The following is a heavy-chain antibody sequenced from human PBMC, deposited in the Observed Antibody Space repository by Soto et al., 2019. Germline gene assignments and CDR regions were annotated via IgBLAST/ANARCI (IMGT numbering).Heavy chain of an antibody. V-gene: IGHV4-34*01. CDR2: INHSGST. D-gene: IGHD3-3*01. Sequence: SETLSLTCAVYGGSFSGYYWSWIRQPPGKGLEWFGEINHSGSTNYNPSLKSRVTISVDTSKNQFSLKLSSVTAADTAVYYCARGLRRIYDFWSGYKSPQTEFDYWGQGTLVTVS. J-gene: IGHJ4*02. CDR3: ARGLRRIYDFWSGYKSPQTEFDY. CDR1: GGSFSGYY.